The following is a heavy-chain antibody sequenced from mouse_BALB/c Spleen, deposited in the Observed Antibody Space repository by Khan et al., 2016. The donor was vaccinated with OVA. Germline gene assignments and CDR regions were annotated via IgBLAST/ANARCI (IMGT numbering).Heavy chain of an antibody. V-gene: IGHV14-3*02. J-gene: IGHJ2*01. CDR3: ARMAGK. CDR2: IDPPNGKT. CDR1: GLYIKDTY. Sequence: VQLKQSGAELVKPGATVKMSCTASGLYIKDTYMHWLKQWPEQGLEWIGRIDPPNGKTKYDPKFQGKATISKDTSNNTAFLQLSSLTSEDTAIYYCARMAGKWGQGTTLTVSS.